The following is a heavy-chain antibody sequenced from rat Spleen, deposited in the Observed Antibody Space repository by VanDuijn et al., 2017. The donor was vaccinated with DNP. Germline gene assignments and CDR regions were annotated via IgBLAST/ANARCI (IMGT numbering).Heavy chain of an antibody. Sequence: QVQLKESGPGLVQPSETLSLTCTVSGFSLTSFHVHWVRQSSGKGLEWMGVIWTGGSTEYNSALKSRLSISRDTSKSQVFLKMNSLQTEDTATYYCAEWGPHTVLTGNWGQGVMVTVSS. V-gene: IGHV2-30*01. J-gene: IGHJ2*01. CDR3: AEWGPHTVLTGN. CDR1: GFSLTSFH. CDR2: IWTGGST. D-gene: IGHD2-5*01.